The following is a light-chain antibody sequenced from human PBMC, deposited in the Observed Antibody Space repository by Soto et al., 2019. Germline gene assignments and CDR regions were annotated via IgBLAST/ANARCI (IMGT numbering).Light chain of an antibody. Sequence: EIVMTQFPATLSVSPGERATLSCRASQSVSSDLAWYQQKPGQAPRLLIYGASTRATGIPARFSGSGSGTEFTLTIGSLQSEDFAVYYCQQYNNWPPFTLGGGTKVDIK. J-gene: IGKJ4*01. CDR3: QQYNNWPPFT. V-gene: IGKV3-15*01. CDR2: GAS. CDR1: QSVSSD.